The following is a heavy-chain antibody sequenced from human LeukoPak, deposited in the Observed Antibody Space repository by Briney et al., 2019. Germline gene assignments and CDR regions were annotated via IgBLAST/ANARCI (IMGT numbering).Heavy chain of an antibody. V-gene: IGHV4-34*01. J-gene: IGHJ5*02. D-gene: IGHD4-11*01. Sequence: SETLSLTCAVYGGSFSGYYWSWIRQPPGKGLEWIGEINHSGSTNYNPSLKSGVTISVDTSKNQFALKLSSVTDTDTAVDYCARALMTTSSWFDPWGQGTLVTVSS. CDR2: INHSGST. CDR3: ARALMTTSSWFDP. CDR1: GGSFSGYY.